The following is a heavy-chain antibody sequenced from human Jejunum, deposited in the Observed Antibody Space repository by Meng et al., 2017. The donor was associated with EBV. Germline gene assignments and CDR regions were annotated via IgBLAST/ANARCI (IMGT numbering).Heavy chain of an antibody. CDR2: IIPIFNKP. CDR3: ARASPNGEQYFDS. V-gene: IGHV1-69*06. CDR1: RDTFHTYS. J-gene: IGHJ4*02. Sequence: QAEQSGAEVYTAVSSAKDSRKASRDTFHTYSLRCVRHAPGQGLGWMGGIIPIFNKPNYAQKFLDRDTITADMSMTTVYQELNSLTSEDTAVYYCARASPNGEQYFDSWGQGTLVTVSS. D-gene: IGHD1/OR15-1a*01.